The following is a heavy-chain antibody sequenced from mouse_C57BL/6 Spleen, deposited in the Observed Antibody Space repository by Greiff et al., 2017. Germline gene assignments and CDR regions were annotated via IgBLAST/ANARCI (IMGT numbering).Heavy chain of an antibody. J-gene: IGHJ1*03. CDR3: ARCYDGPSYWYCDV. CDR2: ISSGSSTI. D-gene: IGHD2-3*01. CDR1: GFTFSDYG. Sequence: EVKLVESGGGLVKPGGSLKLSCAASGFTFSDYGMHWVRQAPEKGLEWVAYISSGSSTIYYADTVKGRFTISRDNAKNTLFLQMTSLRSEDTAMYYCARCYDGPSYWYCDVWGTGTTVTVSS. V-gene: IGHV5-17*01.